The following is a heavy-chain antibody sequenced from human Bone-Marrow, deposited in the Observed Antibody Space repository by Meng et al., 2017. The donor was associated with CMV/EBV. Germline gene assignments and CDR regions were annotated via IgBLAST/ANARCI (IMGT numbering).Heavy chain of an antibody. V-gene: IGHV3-21*01. Sequence: GGSLRLSCAASGFTFSSYSMNWVRQALGKGLEWVSSISSSSSYIYYADSVKGRFTISRDNAKNSLYLQMNSLRAEHTAVYYCAREYSSSWRIYFDYWGQGTLVTVSS. J-gene: IGHJ4*02. D-gene: IGHD6-13*01. CDR2: ISSSSSYI. CDR1: GFTFSSYS. CDR3: AREYSSSWRIYFDY.